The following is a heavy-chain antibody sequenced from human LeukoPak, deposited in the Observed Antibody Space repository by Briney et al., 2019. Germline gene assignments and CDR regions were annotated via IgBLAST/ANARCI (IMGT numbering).Heavy chain of an antibody. V-gene: IGHV4-30-4*01. Sequence: PSETLSLTCTLSGGSISRGDYYWSWIRQPPGKGLEWIGYINYSGSTYFNPSPKPGVTISVDTSKNQCSQKLSSGTAADTAVYYCGRRGYDILTGYCLFDIWGQGTMVTVSS. CDR1: GGSISRGDYY. D-gene: IGHD3-9*01. J-gene: IGHJ3*02. CDR2: INYSGST. CDR3: GRRGYDILTGYCLFDI.